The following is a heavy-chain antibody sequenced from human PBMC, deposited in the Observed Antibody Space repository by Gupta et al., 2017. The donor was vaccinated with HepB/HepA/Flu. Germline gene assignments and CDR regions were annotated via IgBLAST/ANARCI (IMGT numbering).Heavy chain of an antibody. CDR1: GFPFSSYS. V-gene: IGHV3-21*01. J-gene: IGHJ6*02. D-gene: IGHD6-13*01. Sequence: EVQLVESGGGLVKPGGSLRRSCAASGFPFSSYSMNWVRQAPGKGLAWVSSISSSSSYIYSADSVKGRFTISRDNAKNSLYLQMNSLRAEDTAVYYCATERRSSSWYWNYYGMDVWGQGTTVTVSS. CDR2: ISSSSSYI. CDR3: ATERRSSSWYWNYYGMDV.